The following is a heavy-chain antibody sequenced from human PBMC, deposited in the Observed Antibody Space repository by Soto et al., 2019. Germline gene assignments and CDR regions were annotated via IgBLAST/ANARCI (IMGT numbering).Heavy chain of an antibody. CDR1: GFTFSSYG. J-gene: IGHJ6*02. V-gene: IGHV3-30*18. CDR2: ISYDGSNK. D-gene: IGHD2-2*02. Sequence: GGSLRLSCAASGFTFSSYGMHWVRQAPGKGLEWVAVISYDGSNKYYADSVKGRFTISRDNSKNTLYLQMNSLRAEDTAVYYCAKDLTSTYPYYYYYGMDVWGQGTTVTVYS. CDR3: AKDLTSTYPYYYYYGMDV.